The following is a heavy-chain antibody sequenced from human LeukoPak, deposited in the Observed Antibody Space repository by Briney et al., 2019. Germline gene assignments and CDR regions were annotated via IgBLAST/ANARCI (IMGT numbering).Heavy chain of an antibody. Sequence: PSETLSLTCTVSGGSISSYYWSWIRQPPGKGLEWIGYIYYSGSTNYNPSLKSRVTISVDTSKNQFSLKLSSVTAADTAVYYRTRHAYRFDPYWFDPWGQGTLVTVSS. CDR1: GGSISSYY. CDR2: IYYSGST. J-gene: IGHJ5*02. D-gene: IGHD1-26*01. CDR3: TRHAYRFDPYWFDP. V-gene: IGHV4-59*08.